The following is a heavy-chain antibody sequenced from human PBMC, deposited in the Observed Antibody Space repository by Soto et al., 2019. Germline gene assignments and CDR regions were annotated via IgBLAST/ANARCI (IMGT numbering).Heavy chain of an antibody. Sequence: EVLLLESGGDLVQPGGSLRLSCAASGFTFSDLAVSWVRQAPGKGLEWVSVISGRGGTTYYADSVKGRFTISRDISKNTLYLQMNSLRAEDTAVYYCAKGILDYGDCCFDYWGQGTLVTVSS. CDR1: GFTFSDLA. J-gene: IGHJ4*02. CDR2: ISGRGGTT. V-gene: IGHV3-23*01. D-gene: IGHD4-17*01. CDR3: AKGILDYGDCCFDY.